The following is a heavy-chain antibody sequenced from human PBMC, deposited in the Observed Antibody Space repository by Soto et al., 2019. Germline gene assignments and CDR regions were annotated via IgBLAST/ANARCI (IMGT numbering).Heavy chain of an antibody. J-gene: IGHJ6*03. CDR1: GGSIRSYY. CDR3: ARGSSGLVYYYYMDV. D-gene: IGHD3-3*01. CDR2: IYYSGST. V-gene: IGHV4-59*08. Sequence: SQTLSLPCPVSGGSIRSYYWSWIRQPPGKGLEWIGYIYYSGSTNYNPSLKSRVTISVDTSKNQFSLKLSSVTAADTAVYYCARGSSGLVYYYYMDVWGKGTTVTVSS.